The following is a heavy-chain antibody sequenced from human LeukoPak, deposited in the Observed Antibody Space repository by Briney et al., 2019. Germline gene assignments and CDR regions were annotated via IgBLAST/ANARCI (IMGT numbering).Heavy chain of an antibody. CDR1: GGSISSYY. Sequence: SETLSLTCTVSGGSISSYYWSWIRQPPGKGLEWIGYIYYSGSTNYNPSLKSRVTISVDTSKNQFSLKPSSVTAADTAVYYCAKESSYYYGSGSYYNVLDYWGQGTLVTVSS. V-gene: IGHV4-59*01. D-gene: IGHD3-10*01. CDR2: IYYSGST. CDR3: AKESSYYYGSGSYYNVLDY. J-gene: IGHJ4*02.